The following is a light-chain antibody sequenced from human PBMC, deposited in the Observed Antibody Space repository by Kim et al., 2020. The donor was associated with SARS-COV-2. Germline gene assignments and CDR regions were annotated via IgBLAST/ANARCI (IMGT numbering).Light chain of an antibody. J-gene: IGKJ1*01. CDR3: QQRSIWPRT. CDR2: DAS. V-gene: IGKV3-11*01. Sequence: LSPGESATLSCRASQSVSSYLAWYQQKPGQAPRLLIYDASNRATGIPARFSGSGSGTDFTLTISSLEPEDFAVYYCQQRSIWPRTFGQGTKVDIK. CDR1: QSVSSY.